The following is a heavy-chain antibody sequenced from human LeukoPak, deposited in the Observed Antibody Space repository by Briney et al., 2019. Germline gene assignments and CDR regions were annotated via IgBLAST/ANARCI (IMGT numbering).Heavy chain of an antibody. CDR3: ARDLRSYDILTGHYRRYYYYYGMDV. CDR1: GYTFTSYG. V-gene: IGHV1-18*01. CDR2: ISAYNGNT. Sequence: GASVKVSCKASGYTFTSYGISWVRQAPGQGLEWMGWISAYNGNTNYAQKLQGRVTMTTDTSTSTAYMELRSLRSDDTAVYYCARDLRSYDILTGHYRRYYYYYGMDVWGQETTVTVSS. J-gene: IGHJ6*02. D-gene: IGHD3-9*01.